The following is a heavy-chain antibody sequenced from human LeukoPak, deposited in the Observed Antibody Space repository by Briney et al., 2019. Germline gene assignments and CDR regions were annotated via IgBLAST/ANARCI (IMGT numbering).Heavy chain of an antibody. CDR2: ISPGDSDA. J-gene: IGHJ4*02. CDR3: ARHLYCGGDCQSHFDY. Sequence: HGESLKISCKSSGYRFTSYWIGWVRQMPGKGLEWMGIISPGDSDARYSPSFQGQVTISADRSISTAYLQWSSLKASDTAMYYCARHLYCGGDCQSHFDYWGQGTLVTVSS. CDR1: GYRFTSYW. D-gene: IGHD2-21*02. V-gene: IGHV5-51*01.